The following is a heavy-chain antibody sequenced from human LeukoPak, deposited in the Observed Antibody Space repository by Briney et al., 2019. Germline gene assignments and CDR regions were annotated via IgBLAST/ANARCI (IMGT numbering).Heavy chain of an antibody. J-gene: IGHJ4*02. Sequence: GGSLRLSCTASGFTFGDYAMSWVRQAPGKGLEWVANIKQDGTEKYYVDSVKGRFTISRDNAKNSLNLQMNSLRVEDTAVYYCARVAKYYYGSETYYFFEHWGQGTPVTASS. V-gene: IGHV3-7*01. CDR3: ARVAKYYYGSETYYFFEH. D-gene: IGHD3-10*01. CDR2: IKQDGTEK. CDR1: GFTFGDYA.